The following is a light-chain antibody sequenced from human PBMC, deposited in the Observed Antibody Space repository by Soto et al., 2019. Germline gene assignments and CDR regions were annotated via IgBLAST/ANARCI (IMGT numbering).Light chain of an antibody. V-gene: IGKV1-17*01. CDR3: LEHNTYPFS. CDR1: QGIGDD. Sequence: QMTQSPSSLSASVGDTVTISCRASQGIGDDLGWYQQKPGEAPRRLIYGASILPSGVPSRFSGSGSGTEFTHAISGLQPEDCATYFCLEHNTYPFSFGGGTKVEIK. J-gene: IGKJ4*01. CDR2: GAS.